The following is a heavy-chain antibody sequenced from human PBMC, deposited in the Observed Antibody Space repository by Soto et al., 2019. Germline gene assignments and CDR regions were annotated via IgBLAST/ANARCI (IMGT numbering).Heavy chain of an antibody. CDR1: GFTVSSKY. Sequence: EVQLVETGGGLIQPGGSLILSCAASGFTVSSKYMSWLRQAPGKGLEWVSIIYSDGNTYYADSVKGRFTISRDNSKNTLNLRMNSPRAEDTAVSFCARGRGNCVVTTCYLPFDSWGQGTLVTVSS. D-gene: IGHD2-2*01. CDR2: IYSDGNT. CDR3: ARGRGNCVVTTCYLPFDS. V-gene: IGHV3-53*02. J-gene: IGHJ4*02.